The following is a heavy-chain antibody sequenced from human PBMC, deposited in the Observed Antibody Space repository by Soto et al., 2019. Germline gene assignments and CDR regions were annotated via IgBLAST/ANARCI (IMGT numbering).Heavy chain of an antibody. CDR2: FSLSGTT. CDR1: GASIAGSSY. V-gene: IGHV4-4*07. J-gene: IGHJ4*01. CDR3: ARRMTPPGAPAWYYFDS. Sequence: SETLSLTCSVSGASIAGSSYWSWIRQPAGKGLEWIGRFSLSGTTNYSPSLRSRVTMSADVSKNQFSLRLTSVTAADTALYYCARRMTPPGAPAWYYFDSWGHGTLVTVSS. D-gene: IGHD2-8*02.